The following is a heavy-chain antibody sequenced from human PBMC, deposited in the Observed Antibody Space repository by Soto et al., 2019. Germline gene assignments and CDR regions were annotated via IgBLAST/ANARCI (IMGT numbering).Heavy chain of an antibody. D-gene: IGHD3-22*01. J-gene: IGHJ4*02. CDR1: GFTFSSYG. CDR2: IWYDGSNK. V-gene: IGHV3-33*03. CDR3: VRADALSYESRLL. Sequence: GGSLRLSCAASGFTFSSYGMHWVRQAPGKWLEWVAVIWYDGSNKYYADSVKGRFTISRDNSKKLLHLQMRSLRVDDTATYYCVRADALSYESRLLWGRGXQVTVSS.